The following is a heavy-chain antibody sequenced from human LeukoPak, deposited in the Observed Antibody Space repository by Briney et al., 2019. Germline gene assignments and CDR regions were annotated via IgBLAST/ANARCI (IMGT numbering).Heavy chain of an antibody. CDR1: GGSFSGYY. J-gene: IGHJ4*02. D-gene: IGHD4-11*01. Sequence: SETLSLTCAVYGGSFSGYYWSWIRQPPGKGLEWIGEINHSGSTNYNPSLKSRVTISVDTSKNQFSLKLSSVTAADTAVYYCARSTVLDYWGQGTLVTVSS. V-gene: IGHV4-34*01. CDR3: ARSTVLDY. CDR2: INHSGST.